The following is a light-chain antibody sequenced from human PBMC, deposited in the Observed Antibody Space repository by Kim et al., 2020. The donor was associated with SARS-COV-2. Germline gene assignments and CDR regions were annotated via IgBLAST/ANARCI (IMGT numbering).Light chain of an antibody. Sequence: ALVQTVTITCQGDSLRGYYASWFQQKSGQAPILVIYGDKNRPSGIPDRFSGSGSGNTASLTITGAQAEDEADYYCNSRDSSGNHVLFGGGTQLTVL. CDR2: GDK. CDR1: SLRGYY. V-gene: IGLV3-19*01. J-gene: IGLJ3*02. CDR3: NSRDSSGNHVL.